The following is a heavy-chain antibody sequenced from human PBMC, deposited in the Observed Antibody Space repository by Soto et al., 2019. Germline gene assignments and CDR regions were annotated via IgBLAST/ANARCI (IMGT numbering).Heavy chain of an antibody. V-gene: IGHV1-8*01. J-gene: IGHJ4*02. CDR3: ARGEPHPTAPPRD. CDR1: GYTFTSYD. D-gene: IGHD1-1*01. CDR2: MNPNSGNT. Sequence: ASVKVSSKASGYTFTSYDINGVRQATGQGLEWMGWMNPNSGNTGYAQKFQGRVTMTRNTSISTAYMELSSLRSEDTAVYYCARGEPHPTAPPRDRGQGTLVTVSS.